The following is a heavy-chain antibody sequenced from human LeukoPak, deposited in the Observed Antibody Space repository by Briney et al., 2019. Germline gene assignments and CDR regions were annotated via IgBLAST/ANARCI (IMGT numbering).Heavy chain of an antibody. J-gene: IGHJ4*02. CDR3: AKDGGLWVSAHWGDS. D-gene: IGHD7-27*01. Sequence: GGSLRLSCTASGFTFSSYTTTWVRQAPGKGLKWVSTITTGDGNTYYADSVKGRFTVSRDDSKNTLYLQMNSLRAENTAVYYCAKDGGLWVSAHWGDSWGRGTLVTVSS. CDR1: GFTFSSYT. V-gene: IGHV3-23*01. CDR2: ITTGDGNT.